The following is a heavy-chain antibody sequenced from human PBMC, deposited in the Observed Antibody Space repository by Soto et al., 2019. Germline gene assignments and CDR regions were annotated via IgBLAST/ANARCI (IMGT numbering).Heavy chain of an antibody. CDR3: AIAMAGKWHPLDY. D-gene: IGHD6-19*01. CDR1: GFFLRDFG. J-gene: IGHJ4*01. V-gene: IGHV3-33*01. CDR2: IWYDGSNT. Sequence: GALGLSGVASGFFLRDFGMHWVRQAPGKGLEWVSVIWYDGSNTYQGESVKGRFTMSRDISKSTLYLQMDNLRPEDTAVYYCAIAMAGKWHPLDYWGHGTLVTVSS.